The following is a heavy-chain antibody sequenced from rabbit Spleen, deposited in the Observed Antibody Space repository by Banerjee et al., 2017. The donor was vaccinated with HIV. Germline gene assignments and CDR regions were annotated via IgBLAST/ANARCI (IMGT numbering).Heavy chain of an antibody. D-gene: IGHD8-1*01. CDR1: GVSFSAKDV. J-gene: IGHJ4*01. CDR2: VNIVTGKS. CDR3: ARDGAGGSYFAL. V-gene: IGHV1S45*01. Sequence: EQLEESGGGLVKPEGSLTLTCKASGVSFSAKDVMCWVRQAPGKGLEWIACVNIVTGKSVYASWVNGRFSISRENAQNTVFLQMTSLTAADTATYFCARDGAGGSYFALWGPGTLVTVS.